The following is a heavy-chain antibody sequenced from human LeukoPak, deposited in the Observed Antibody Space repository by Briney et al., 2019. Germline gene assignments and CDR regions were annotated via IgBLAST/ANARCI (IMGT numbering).Heavy chain of an antibody. V-gene: IGHV3-30*04. CDR1: GFTFSSYA. CDR3: ARDRRGSYYYFDY. D-gene: IGHD1-26*01. J-gene: IGHJ4*02. CDR2: ISYDGSNK. Sequence: GRSLRLSCAASGFTFSSYAMHWVRQAPGKGLEWVAVISYDGSNKYYADSVKGRFTISRDNSKNTLYLQMNSLRAEDTAVYYCARDRRGSYYYFDYRGQGTLVTVSS.